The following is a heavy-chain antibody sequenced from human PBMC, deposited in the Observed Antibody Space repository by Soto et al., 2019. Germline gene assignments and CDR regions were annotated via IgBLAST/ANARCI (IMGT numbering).Heavy chain of an antibody. J-gene: IGHJ3*02. V-gene: IGHV4-59*01. CDR2: IYYSGST. Sequence: PSETLSLTCTVSGGSISSYYWSWIRQPPGKGLEWIGYIYYSGSTNYNPSLKSRVTISVDTSKNQFSLKLSSVTAADTAVYYCAKRITGTSALAFDIWGQGTMVTVSS. D-gene: IGHD1-20*01. CDR1: GGSISSYY. CDR3: AKRITGTSALAFDI.